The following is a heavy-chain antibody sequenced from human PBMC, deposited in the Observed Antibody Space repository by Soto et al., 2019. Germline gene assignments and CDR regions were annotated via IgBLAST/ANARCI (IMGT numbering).Heavy chain of an antibody. V-gene: IGHV3-21*01. D-gene: IGHD6-19*01. CDR1: GFTFTSYA. CDR2: ISSVSSYI. Sequence: VQLVESGGGPVKPGVSLRLSCTASGFTFTSYAMNWVRQAPGKGLEWVSSISSVSSYIYYADSVKGRFTISRDNGKNSVYLQLNRLRAADTAMYYCARDAGYSSGAPEYFDFWGRGTLVTVSS. CDR3: ARDAGYSSGAPEYFDF. J-gene: IGHJ2*01.